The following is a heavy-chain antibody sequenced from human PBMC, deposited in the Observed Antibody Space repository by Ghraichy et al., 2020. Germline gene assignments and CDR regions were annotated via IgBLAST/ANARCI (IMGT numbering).Heavy chain of an antibody. V-gene: IGHV1-69*06. CDR3: ARWAVYSYGYYFDY. J-gene: IGHJ4*02. Sequence: SVKVSCKASGGTFSSYAISWVRQAPGQGLEWMGGIIPIFGTANYAQKFQGRVTITADKSTSTAYMELSSLRSEDTAMYYCARWAVYSYGYYFDYWGQGTLVTVSS. CDR1: GGTFSSYA. CDR2: IIPIFGTA. D-gene: IGHD5-18*01.